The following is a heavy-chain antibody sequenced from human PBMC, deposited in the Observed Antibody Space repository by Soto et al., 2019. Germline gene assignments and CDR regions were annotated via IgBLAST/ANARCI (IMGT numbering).Heavy chain of an antibody. V-gene: IGHV4-59*08. CDR3: ARHWPYCTSSNCYRPYYYYYMDA. J-gene: IGHJ6*03. CDR2: IYYNGST. Sequence: QVQLQESGPGLVKPSETLSLTCTVSGASINNYYWSWIRQSPGKGLEWIGYIYYNGSTNYNPSLKSRVTISIATSKKQFSLKVSSVTAADTAVYYCARHWPYCTSSNCYRPYYYYYMDAWGKRDHGHRLL. D-gene: IGHD2-2*01. CDR1: GASINNYY.